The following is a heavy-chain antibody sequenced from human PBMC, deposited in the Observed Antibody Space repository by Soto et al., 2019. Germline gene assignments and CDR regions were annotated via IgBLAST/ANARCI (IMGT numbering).Heavy chain of an antibody. CDR3: ARDLGGYVHLWDKSNY. CDR1: GFRFGGFA. D-gene: IGHD5-12*01. J-gene: IGHJ4*02. Sequence: QVQLVESGGGVVQPGASLRLSCAASGFRFGGFAMHWVRQAPGKGLEWVAVTSFDASENFYVDSVKGRFSISRDDSHNTVFLQMNGLRPEDTGIYYCARDLGGYVHLWDKSNYWGQGTLVNVSS. V-gene: IGHV3-30*04. CDR2: TSFDASEN.